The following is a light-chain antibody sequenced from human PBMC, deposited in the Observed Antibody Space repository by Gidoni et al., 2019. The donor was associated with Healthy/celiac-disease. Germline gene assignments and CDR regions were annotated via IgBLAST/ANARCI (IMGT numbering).Light chain of an antibody. CDR2: DAS. Sequence: EIVFTQSPATLSLSPGERATLSCRASQSVSSYLAWYQQKPGQAPRLLIYDASNRATGIPARFSGSGSGTDFTLTISSLEPEDFAVYYCQQRSNWWWTFGQGTKVEIK. CDR1: QSVSSY. J-gene: IGKJ1*01. CDR3: QQRSNWWWT. V-gene: IGKV3-11*01.